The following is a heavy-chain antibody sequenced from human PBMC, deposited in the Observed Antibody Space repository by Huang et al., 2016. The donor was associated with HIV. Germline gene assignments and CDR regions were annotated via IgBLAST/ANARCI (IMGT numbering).Heavy chain of an antibody. Sequence: EVQLVESGGGLVKPGGSLRLSCAASGFTFRKAWMSWVRRAPAKGREWVCRIKSKADCGKKDYAAPGKCRFTLSRDDSKNTLYLQMNSLKTEDTAVYYCTTESESSGWTMDHDAFDIWGQGTMVTVSS. CDR1: GFTFRKAW. J-gene: IGHJ3*02. D-gene: IGHD6-19*01. CDR3: TTESESSGWTMDHDAFDI. CDR2: IKSKADCGKK. V-gene: IGHV3-15*01.